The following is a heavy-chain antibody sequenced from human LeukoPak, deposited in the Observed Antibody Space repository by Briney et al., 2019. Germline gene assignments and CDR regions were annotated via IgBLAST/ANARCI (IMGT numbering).Heavy chain of an antibody. J-gene: IGHJ4*02. V-gene: IGHV4-39*01. CDR3: ARHTAGYGSGSYEDY. CDR1: GGLLSSSSHY. D-gene: IGHD3-10*01. Sequence: SETLSLTCTVSGGLLSSSSHYWGWIRQPPGKGLEWIGSIYFTGSTYYNPSLKSRITMSVDTSKKHFSLKLSSMTAADTAVYYCARHTAGYGSGSYEDYWGQGTLVTVSS. CDR2: IYFTGST.